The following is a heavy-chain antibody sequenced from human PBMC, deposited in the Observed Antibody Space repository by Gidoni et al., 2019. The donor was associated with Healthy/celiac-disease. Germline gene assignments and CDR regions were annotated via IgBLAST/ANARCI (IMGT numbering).Heavy chain of an antibody. J-gene: IGHJ4*02. D-gene: IGHD5-18*01. Sequence: QVQLVEAGGGLVKPGGSLRHSCAASVFTFSDYYMSCIRPAPGNGLEWVSYISSSGSTIYYADALKGRFTISRDNAKNSLYLQMNSLRAEDTAVYYCSRDSGYSYGPFDYWGQGTLVTVSS. CDR1: VFTFSDYY. CDR3: SRDSGYSYGPFDY. CDR2: ISSSGSTI. V-gene: IGHV3-11*01.